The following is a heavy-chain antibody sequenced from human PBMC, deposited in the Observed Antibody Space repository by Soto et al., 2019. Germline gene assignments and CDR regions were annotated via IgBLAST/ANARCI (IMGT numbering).Heavy chain of an antibody. CDR3: ARPNTRYSSSWYRN. CDR1: GGTFSSYA. V-gene: IGHV1-69*13. Sequence: SVKVSCKASGGTFSSYAISWVRQAPGQGLEWMGGIIPIFGTANYAQKFQGRVTITADESTSTAYMELSSLRSEDTAVYYCARPNTRYSSSWYRNWGQGTLVTVSS. J-gene: IGHJ4*02. D-gene: IGHD6-13*01. CDR2: IIPIFGTA.